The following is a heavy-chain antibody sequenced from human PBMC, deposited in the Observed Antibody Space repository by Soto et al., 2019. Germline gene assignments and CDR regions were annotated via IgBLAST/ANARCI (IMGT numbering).Heavy chain of an antibody. CDR1: GFTFRTYG. V-gene: IGHV3-30*03. D-gene: IGHD3-10*01. CDR3: ARDIVTMVRGVRYYYYGMDV. J-gene: IGHJ6*01. Sequence: GGSLRLSCAASGFTFRTYGMHWVRQAPGKGLEWVAFISDDGSQKYYGDSVKGRFTISRDNSKNTLSLRMISLRAEDTAVYYCARDIVTMVRGVRYYYYGMDVWG. CDR2: ISDDGSQK.